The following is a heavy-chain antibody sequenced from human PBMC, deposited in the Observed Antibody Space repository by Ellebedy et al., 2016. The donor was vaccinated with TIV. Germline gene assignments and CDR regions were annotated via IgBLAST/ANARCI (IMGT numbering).Heavy chain of an antibody. D-gene: IGHD3-9*01. V-gene: IGHV1-2*02. CDR3: ARVHVHDDILTGYYPLYYYYYGMDV. J-gene: IGHJ6*02. CDR2: INPNSGGT. Sequence: ASVKVSXXASGYTLTSYGISWVRQAPGQGLEWMGWINPNSGGTNYAQKFQGRVTMTRDTSISTAYMELSRLRSDDTAVYYCARVHVHDDILTGYYPLYYYYYGMDVWGQGTTVTVSS. CDR1: GYTLTSYG.